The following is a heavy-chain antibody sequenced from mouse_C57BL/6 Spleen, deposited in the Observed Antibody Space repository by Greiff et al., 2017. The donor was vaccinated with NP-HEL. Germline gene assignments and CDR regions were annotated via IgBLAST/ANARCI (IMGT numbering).Heavy chain of an antibody. CDR3: ARHWRLDY. V-gene: IGHV5-6*01. J-gene: IGHJ2*01. CDR1: GFTFSSYG. CDR2: ISSGGSYT. Sequence: EVKVVESGGDLVKPGGSLKLSCAASGFTFSSYGMSWVRQTPDKRLEWVATISSGGSYTYYPDSVKGRFTISRDNAKNTLYLQMSSLKSEDTAMYYCARHWRLDYWGQGTTLTVSS.